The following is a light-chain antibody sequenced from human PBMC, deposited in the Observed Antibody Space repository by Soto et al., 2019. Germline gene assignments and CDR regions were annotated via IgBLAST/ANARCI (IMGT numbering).Light chain of an antibody. J-gene: IGLJ1*01. CDR2: EVS. Sequence: QSVLTQPPSASGSPGQSVTISCTGASSDIGTYDYVSWYQHLPDKAPKLIIYEVSKRPSGVPDRFSGSKSGNTASLTVSGLQDEDEGDYYCCSYGGGNNFYVFGTGTQVTVL. V-gene: IGLV2-8*01. CDR3: CSYGGGNNFYV. CDR1: SSDIGTYDY.